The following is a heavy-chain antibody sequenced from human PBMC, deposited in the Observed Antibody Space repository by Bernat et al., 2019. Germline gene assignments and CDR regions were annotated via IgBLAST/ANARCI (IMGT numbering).Heavy chain of an antibody. D-gene: IGHD5-24*01. CDR3: AKSFRAFDSSTNYLAFNH. V-gene: IGHV3-23*04. J-gene: IGHJ4*02. Sequence: EVQLVESGGGLVQPGGSLRLSCTASGFTFSDYAMSWVRLAPGKGLDWVSSITRGGISHYADSVKGRFTISRDNSKNTLYLQMKSLRAEDTAVFYYAKSFRAFDSSTNYLAFNHWGQGTLVTVSS. CDR1: GFTFSDYA. CDR2: ITRGGIS.